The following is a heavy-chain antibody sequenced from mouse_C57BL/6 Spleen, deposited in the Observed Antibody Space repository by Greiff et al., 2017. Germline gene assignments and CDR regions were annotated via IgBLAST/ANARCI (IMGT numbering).Heavy chain of an antibody. D-gene: IGHD1-1*01. V-gene: IGHV5-17*01. CDR3: ARETTVVDYAMDY. Sequence: EVQLVESGGGLVKPGGSLKLSCAASGFTFSDYGMHWVRQAPEKGLEWVAYISSGSSTIYYADTVKGRFTISRDNAKNTLFLQMTSLRSEDTAMYYCARETTVVDYAMDYWGQGTSVTVSS. J-gene: IGHJ4*01. CDR2: ISSGSSTI. CDR1: GFTFSDYG.